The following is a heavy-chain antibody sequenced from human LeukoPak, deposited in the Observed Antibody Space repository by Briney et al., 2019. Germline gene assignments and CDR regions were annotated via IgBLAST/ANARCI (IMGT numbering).Heavy chain of an antibody. Sequence: ASVKVSCKASGDTFTSYYMHWVRQAPGQGLEWMGIIKQGGGSSNYAQKFKGRVTMTWDTSTSTVYMELSSLRSEDTAVYYCARARDDSIGSRWFDPWGQGTLVTVSS. CDR3: ARARDDSIGSRWFDP. D-gene: IGHD3-22*01. CDR1: GDTFTSYY. J-gene: IGHJ5*02. CDR2: IKQGGGSS. V-gene: IGHV1-46*01.